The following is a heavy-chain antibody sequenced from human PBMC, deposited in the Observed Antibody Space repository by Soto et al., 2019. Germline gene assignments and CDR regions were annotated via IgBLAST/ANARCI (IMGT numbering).Heavy chain of an antibody. CDR1: GFTFSSYG. V-gene: IGHV3-33*01. Sequence: QSGGSLRLSCAASGFTFSSYGMHWVRQAPGKGLEWVAVIWYDGSNKYYADSVKGRFTISRDNSKNTLYLQMNSLRAEDTAVYYCARDGSGTAITYYYGMDVWGQGTTVTVCS. D-gene: IGHD2-21*02. CDR3: ARDGSGTAITYYYGMDV. CDR2: IWYDGSNK. J-gene: IGHJ6*02.